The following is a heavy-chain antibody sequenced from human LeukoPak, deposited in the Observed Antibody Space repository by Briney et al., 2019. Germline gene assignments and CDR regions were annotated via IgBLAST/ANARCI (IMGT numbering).Heavy chain of an antibody. Sequence: LSLTCAVSGGSISSGGYSWSWIRQPPGKGLEWIGYIYHSGSTYYNPSLKSRVTISVDRSKNQFSLKLSSVTAADTAVYYCARGTSYGYVDYWGQGTLVTVSS. CDR1: GGSISSGGYS. V-gene: IGHV4-30-2*01. CDR3: ARGTSYGYVDY. D-gene: IGHD3-10*01. CDR2: IYHSGST. J-gene: IGHJ4*02.